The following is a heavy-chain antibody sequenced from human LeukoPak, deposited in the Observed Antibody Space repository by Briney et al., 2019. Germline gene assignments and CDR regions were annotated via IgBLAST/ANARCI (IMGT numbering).Heavy chain of an antibody. V-gene: IGHV3-7*01. J-gene: IGHJ4*02. CDR2: IRQDGGEK. Sequence: GGSLRLSCAASGFTFGSYWMTWVRQPPGKGLEWVAHIRQDGGEKYYVDSVRGRFTISSDNAKNSLYLQMNSLRAEDTAIYYCARDKPAGIPVASYHDYWGQGILVTVSS. CDR1: GFTFGSYW. CDR3: ARDKPAGIPVASYHDY. D-gene: IGHD6-19*01.